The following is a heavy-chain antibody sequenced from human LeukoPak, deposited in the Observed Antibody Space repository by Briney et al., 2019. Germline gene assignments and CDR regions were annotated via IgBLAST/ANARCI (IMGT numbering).Heavy chain of an antibody. CDR2: ISAYNGNT. Sequence: GATVKVSCKASGYRFTSYGISWVRQAPGQGFQWMGWISAYNGNTNFAQKFQGRVTMTTDTSTSTAYTELRSLRSDDTAVYYCARGSGYYTAFDYWGQGTLVTVSS. V-gene: IGHV1-18*01. D-gene: IGHD3-3*01. CDR3: ARGSGYYTAFDY. J-gene: IGHJ4*02. CDR1: GYRFTSYG.